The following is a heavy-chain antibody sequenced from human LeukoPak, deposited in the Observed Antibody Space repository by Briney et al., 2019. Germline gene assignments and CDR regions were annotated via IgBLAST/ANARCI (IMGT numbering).Heavy chain of an antibody. V-gene: IGHV3-23*01. J-gene: IGHJ4*02. D-gene: IGHD3-10*01. CDR1: GFTFSNAW. CDR3: VYGSGIFRPYYFDY. CDR2: ISGSGGST. Sequence: GGSLRLSCAASGFTFSNAWMSWVRQAPGKGLEWVSAISGSGGSTYYADSVKGRFTISRDNSKNTLSLQMNSLRAEDTAVYYCVYGSGIFRPYYFDYWGQGTLVTVSS.